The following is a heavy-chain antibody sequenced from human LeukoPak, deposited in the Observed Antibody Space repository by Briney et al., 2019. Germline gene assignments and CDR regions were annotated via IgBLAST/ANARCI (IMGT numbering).Heavy chain of an antibody. CDR1: GGSMGSYY. Sequence: PSETLSLTCTVSGGSMGSYYWAWIRQPAGKGLEWIGRIYSAGTTTYNPALKSRVTMSIDMSKNQFSLTLRSMTAADTAVYYCARDKAWFDPWGQGTLVTVSS. J-gene: IGHJ5*02. V-gene: IGHV4-4*07. CDR2: IYSAGTT. CDR3: ARDKAWFDP.